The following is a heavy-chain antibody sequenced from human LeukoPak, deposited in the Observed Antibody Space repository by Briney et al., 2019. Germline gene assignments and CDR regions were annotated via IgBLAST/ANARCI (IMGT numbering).Heavy chain of an antibody. D-gene: IGHD3-9*01. CDR1: GFTFSSYG. J-gene: IGHJ4*02. CDR2: IRYDGSNK. V-gene: IGHV3-30*02. Sequence: PGGSLRLSCAASGFTFSSYGMHWVRQAPGKGLEWVAFIRYDGSNKYYADSVKGRFTISRDNSKNSLYLQMNSLRAEDTALYYCARWGYDILTGYYSDYWGQGTLVTVSS. CDR3: ARWGYDILTGYYSDY.